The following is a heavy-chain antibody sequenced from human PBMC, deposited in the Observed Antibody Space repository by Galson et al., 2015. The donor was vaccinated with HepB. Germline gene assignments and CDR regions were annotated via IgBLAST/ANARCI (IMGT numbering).Heavy chain of an antibody. J-gene: IGHJ4*02. CDR2: ISSSGGST. CDR3: AKDGPSHFDY. Sequence: SLRLSCAASGCTFSSYAMSWVRQAPGKGLEWVSAISSSGGSTYYADSVKGRFAISRDNSKKTLYLQMNSLRAEDTAVDYCAKDGPSHFDYWGQGTLVTVSS. CDR1: GCTFSSYA. V-gene: IGHV3-23*01.